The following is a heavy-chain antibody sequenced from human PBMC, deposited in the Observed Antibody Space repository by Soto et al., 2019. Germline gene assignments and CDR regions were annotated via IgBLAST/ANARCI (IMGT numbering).Heavy chain of an antibody. Sequence: EVQMVASGGGLVQPGGSLRLSCAASGFTFSVYRMSWVRQAPGKGLEWVAKIDQDGSERDYVGSVKGRFTVSRDNAKNPLILQKNSPGVDEPGVYYWGRGWEKWGPGNLVTGSS. CDR3: GRGWEK. D-gene: IGHD1-26*01. V-gene: IGHV3-7*03. CDR2: IDQDGSER. J-gene: IGHJ4*01. CDR1: GFTFSVYR.